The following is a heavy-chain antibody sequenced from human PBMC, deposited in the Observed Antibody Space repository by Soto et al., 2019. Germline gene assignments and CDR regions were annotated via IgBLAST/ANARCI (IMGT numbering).Heavy chain of an antibody. V-gene: IGHV1-69*12. CDR1: GGTFSSYA. Sequence: QVQLVQSGAEVKKPGSSVKVSCKASGGTFSSYAISWVRQAPGQGLEWMGGIIPIFGTANYTQKFQGRVTITADETTSPAYMALGRLRSEATAVDSGARAPIRFLEWPGGEYWGQGTLVTVSS. CDR3: ARAPIRFLEWPGGEY. J-gene: IGHJ4*02. CDR2: IIPIFGTA. D-gene: IGHD3-3*01.